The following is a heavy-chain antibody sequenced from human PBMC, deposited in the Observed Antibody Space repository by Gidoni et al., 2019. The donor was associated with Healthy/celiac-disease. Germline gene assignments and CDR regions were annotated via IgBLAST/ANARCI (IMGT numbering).Heavy chain of an antibody. CDR1: GGPFTRYA. CDR2: IIPIFGTA. D-gene: IGHD1-26*01. CDR3: AIHWYSGSYRDGMDV. J-gene: IGHJ6*02. Sequence: QVQLVQSGAAAKQPGSSVKVSCKASGGPFTRYAISWARRAPGQGLEWMGGIIPIFGTANYAQKFQGRVTITADKSTSTAYMELSSLRSEDTAVYYCAIHWYSGSYRDGMDVWGQGTTVTVSS. V-gene: IGHV1-69*06.